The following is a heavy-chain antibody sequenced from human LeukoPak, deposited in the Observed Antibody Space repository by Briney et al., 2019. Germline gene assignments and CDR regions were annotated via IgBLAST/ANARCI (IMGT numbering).Heavy chain of an antibody. CDR3: AREGDHYDSKEY. CDR1: GFTVSSNY. CDR2: IYSGGST. J-gene: IGHJ4*02. Sequence: GGSLRLSCAASGFTVSSNYMSWVRQAPGKGLEWVSVIYSGGSTYYADSVKGRFTISRDNSKNTLYLQMNSLRAEDTAVYYCAREGDHYDSKEYWGQGTLVTVSS. D-gene: IGHD3-22*01. V-gene: IGHV3-53*01.